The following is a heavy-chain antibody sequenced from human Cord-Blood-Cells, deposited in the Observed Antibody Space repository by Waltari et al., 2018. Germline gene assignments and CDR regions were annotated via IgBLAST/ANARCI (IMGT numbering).Heavy chain of an antibody. Sequence: QLQLQESGPGLVKPSETLSLTCPVSGGSISSSSYYWGWIRQPPGKGREWIGSIYYSGSTYYNPSLKSRVTISVDTSKNQFSLKLSSVTAADTAVYYCATASPLCSSTSCYYYYGMDVWGQGTTVTVSS. D-gene: IGHD2-2*01. CDR1: GGSISSSSYY. J-gene: IGHJ6*02. CDR2: IYYSGST. V-gene: IGHV4-39*01. CDR3: ATASPLCSSTSCYYYYGMDV.